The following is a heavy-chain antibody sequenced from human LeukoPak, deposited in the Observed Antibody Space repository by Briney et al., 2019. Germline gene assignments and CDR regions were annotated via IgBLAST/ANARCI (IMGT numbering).Heavy chain of an antibody. CDR2: IRYDGGNK. J-gene: IGHJ4*02. Sequence: GSLRLSCAASGFTFSSYGMHWVRQAPGKGLEWVAFIRYDGGNKYYADSVKGRFTISRDNSKNTLYLQMNSLRAEDTAVYYCAKDREMATIGPQAYFDYWGQGTLVTVSS. CDR3: AKDREMATIGPQAYFDY. CDR1: GFTFSSYG. D-gene: IGHD5-24*01. V-gene: IGHV3-30*02.